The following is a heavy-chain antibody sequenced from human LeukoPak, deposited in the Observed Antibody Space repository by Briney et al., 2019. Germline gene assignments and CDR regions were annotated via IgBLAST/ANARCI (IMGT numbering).Heavy chain of an antibody. CDR3: ARDWDDSSSWYYFDY. D-gene: IGHD6-13*01. Sequence: GASVKVSCKASGYTFTSYAMHWVRQAPGQRLEWMGWINAGNGNTKYSQKFQGRVTITRDTSASTAYMELSSLRSEDTAVYYCARDWDDSSSWYYFDYWGQGTLVTVSS. CDR1: GYTFTSYA. CDR2: INAGNGNT. V-gene: IGHV1-3*01. J-gene: IGHJ4*02.